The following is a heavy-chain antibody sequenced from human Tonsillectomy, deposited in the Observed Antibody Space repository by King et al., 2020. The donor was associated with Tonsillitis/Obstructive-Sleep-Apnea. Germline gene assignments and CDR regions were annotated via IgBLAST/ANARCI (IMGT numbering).Heavy chain of an antibody. V-gene: IGHV1-58*02. CDR3: AALPHLGTVTTVDY. J-gene: IGHJ4*02. CDR1: GFTFTSSA. D-gene: IGHD4-17*01. Sequence: QLVESGPEVKKPGTSVKVSCTASGFTFTSSAMQWVRQARGQRLEWIGWIVVGSGNTNYAQKFQERVTITRDMSTSTAYMELSSLRSEDTAVYYCAALPHLGTVTTVDYWGQGTLVTVSS. CDR2: IVVGSGNT.